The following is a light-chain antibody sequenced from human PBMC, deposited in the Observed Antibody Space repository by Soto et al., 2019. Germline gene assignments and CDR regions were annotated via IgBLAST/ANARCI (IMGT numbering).Light chain of an antibody. CDR3: QQYASSPLLT. CDR1: QSVSRSY. J-gene: IGKJ4*01. Sequence: EIVLTESPGTLSLSPGDRATLSCRASQSVSRSYLGWYQQKPGQAPRLLMYGASIRAAGVPDRFSGSGSGTDFTLSISRLEPEDFAVYYCQQYASSPLLTFGGGTKVDIK. CDR2: GAS. V-gene: IGKV3-20*01.